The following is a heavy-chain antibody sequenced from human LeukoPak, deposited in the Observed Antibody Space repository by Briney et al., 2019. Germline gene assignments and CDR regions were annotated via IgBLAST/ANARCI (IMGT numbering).Heavy chain of an antibody. V-gene: IGHV4-59*01. CDR3: ARERSGSYYRWYFDL. J-gene: IGHJ2*01. CDR1: GGSISSYY. Sequence: PSETLSLTCTVSGGSISSYYWSWIRQPPGKGLEWIGYIYYSGSTNYNPSLKSRVTMSVDTSKNQFSLKMSYVTAADTAMYYCARERSGSYYRWYFDLWGRGTLVTVSS. D-gene: IGHD1-26*01. CDR2: IYYSGST.